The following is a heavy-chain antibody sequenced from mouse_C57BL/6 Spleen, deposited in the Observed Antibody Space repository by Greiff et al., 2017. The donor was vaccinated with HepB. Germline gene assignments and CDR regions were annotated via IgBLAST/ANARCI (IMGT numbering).Heavy chain of an antibody. V-gene: IGHV2-2*01. Sequence: VQLVESGPGLVQPSQSLSITCTVSSFSLTSYGVHWVRQSPGKGLEWLGVIWSGGSTDYNAAFISRLSISKDNSKSQVFFKMNSLQADDTAIYYCARSRLLSYYFDYWGQGTTLTVSS. J-gene: IGHJ2*01. CDR1: SFSLTSYG. CDR3: ARSRLLSYYFDY. CDR2: IWSGGST. D-gene: IGHD2-12*01.